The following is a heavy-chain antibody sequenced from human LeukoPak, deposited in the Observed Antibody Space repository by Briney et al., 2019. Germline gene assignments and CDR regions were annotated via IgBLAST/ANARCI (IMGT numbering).Heavy chain of an antibody. CDR3: ARSLRFLEWLFPDY. CDR2: MNPNSGNT. D-gene: IGHD3-3*01. CDR1: GYIFTSFD. Sequence: ASVKVSCKASGYIFTSFDINWVRQATGQGLEWMGWMNPNSGNTGYVQKFQGRVTMTRNTSISTAYMELSSLRSEDTAVYYCARSLRFLEWLFPDYWGQGTLVTVSS. V-gene: IGHV1-8*01. J-gene: IGHJ4*02.